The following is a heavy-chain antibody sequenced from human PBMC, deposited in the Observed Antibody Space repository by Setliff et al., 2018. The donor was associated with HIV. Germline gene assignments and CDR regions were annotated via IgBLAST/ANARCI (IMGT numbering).Heavy chain of an antibody. CDR3: ARVSTDYVWGSFLSSGPYYFDF. D-gene: IGHD3-16*01. CDR2: VYHTGRT. Sequence: LSLTCTVSYGSISGHYWTWIRQPPGKGLEWIGEVYHTGRTNLNPSLKSRVTISVDKSKSQFSLKLTYVTAADTAAYFCARVSTDYVWGSFLSSGPYYFDFWGQGALVTVSS. J-gene: IGHJ4*02. CDR1: YGSISGHY. V-gene: IGHV4-59*08.